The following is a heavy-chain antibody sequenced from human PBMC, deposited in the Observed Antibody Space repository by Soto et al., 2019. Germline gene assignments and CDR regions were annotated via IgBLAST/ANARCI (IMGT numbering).Heavy chain of an antibody. Sequence: ASVKVSCKASGGTFSSYTISWVRQAPGQGLEWMGRIIPILGIANYAQKFQGRVTITADKSTSTAYMELSSLRSEDTAVYYCARAGYCSGGSCYFSGFQHWGQGTLVTVSS. CDR3: ARAGYCSGGSCYFSGFQH. V-gene: IGHV1-69*02. J-gene: IGHJ1*01. D-gene: IGHD2-15*01. CDR2: IIPILGIA. CDR1: GGTFSSYT.